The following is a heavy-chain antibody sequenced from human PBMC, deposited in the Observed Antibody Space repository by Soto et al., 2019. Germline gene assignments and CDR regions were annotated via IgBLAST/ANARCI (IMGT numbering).Heavy chain of an antibody. Sequence: PGGSLRLCCEASGFTLSSYSMNWVRQAKGKGLEWVSYISSSSSTIYYADSVKGRFTISRDNAKNSLYLQMNSLRAEDTAVYYCARARGTIFGVVKNWFDPWGQGTLVTVSS. CDR2: ISSSSSTI. V-gene: IGHV3-48*01. J-gene: IGHJ5*02. D-gene: IGHD3-3*01. CDR3: ARARGTIFGVVKNWFDP. CDR1: GFTLSSYS.